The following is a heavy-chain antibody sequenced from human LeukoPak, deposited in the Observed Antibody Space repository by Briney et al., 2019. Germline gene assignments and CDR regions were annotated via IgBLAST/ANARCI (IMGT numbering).Heavy chain of an antibody. J-gene: IGHJ4*02. V-gene: IGHV4-59*01. Sequence: SETLSLTCTVSGGSIFSYYWSWIRQPPGKGLEWIGNIYYTGSTSYNPSLKSRITISLDTSKNHFSLKLTSVTAADTAVYYCARHYDSGTYPLDYWGQGTLVTVSS. CDR3: ARHYDSGTYPLDY. CDR2: IYYTGST. CDR1: GGSIFSYY. D-gene: IGHD3-10*01.